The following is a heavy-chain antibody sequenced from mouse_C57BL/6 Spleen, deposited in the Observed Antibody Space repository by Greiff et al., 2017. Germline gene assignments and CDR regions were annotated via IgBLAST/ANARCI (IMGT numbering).Heavy chain of an antibody. D-gene: IGHD4-1*01. CDR2: ISSGGSYT. V-gene: IGHV5-6*01. CDR3: ARQTGVGDDFDY. J-gene: IGHJ2*01. CDR1: GFTFSSYG. Sequence: EVQLVESGGDLVKPGGSLKLSCAASGFTFSSYGMSWVRQTPDKRLEWVATISSGGSYTYYPDSVKGRFTSSRDNAKNTLYLQMSSLKSEDTAMYYCARQTGVGDDFDYWGQGTTLTVSS.